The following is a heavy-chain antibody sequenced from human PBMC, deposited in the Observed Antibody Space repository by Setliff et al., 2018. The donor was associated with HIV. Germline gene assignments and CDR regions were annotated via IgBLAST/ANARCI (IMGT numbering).Heavy chain of an antibody. Sequence: ASVKVSCKASGYTFTDYYMHWVQQAPGKGLEWMGRVDPEDGETIYAEKFQGRVTITADTSTDTAYMELSSLRSEDTAVYYCATRTVVAVTARDLDYWGQGTLVTVSS. CDR1: GYTFTDYY. CDR2: VDPEDGET. J-gene: IGHJ4*02. V-gene: IGHV1-69-2*01. CDR3: ATRTVVAVTARDLDY. D-gene: IGHD2-15*01.